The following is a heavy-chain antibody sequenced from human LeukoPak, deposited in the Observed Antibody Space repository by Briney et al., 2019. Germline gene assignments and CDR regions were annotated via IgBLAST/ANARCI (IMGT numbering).Heavy chain of an antibody. Sequence: GGSLRLFCAASGFTVSNNYMSWVRQAPGKGLEWVSVIYSGGSTYYADSVKGRFTISRDNSKNTLYLQMNSLRAEDTAVYYCARVTSVGVPFAFDIWGQGTMVTVSS. J-gene: IGHJ3*02. CDR2: IYSGGST. CDR3: ARVTSVGVPFAFDI. CDR1: GFTVSNNY. V-gene: IGHV3-53*01. D-gene: IGHD3-16*01.